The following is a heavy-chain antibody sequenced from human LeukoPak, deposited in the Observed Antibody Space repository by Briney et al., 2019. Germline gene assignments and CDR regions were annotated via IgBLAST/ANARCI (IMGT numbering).Heavy chain of an antibody. CDR1: GGSFSGYY. D-gene: IGHD2-21*02. Sequence: SETLSLTCAVYGGSFSGYYWSWIRQPPGKGLEWIGEINHSGSTNYNPSLKSRVTISVDTSKNQFSLKLSSVTAADTAVYYCAGLVVTARSNYYYYYMDVWGKGTTVTVSS. CDR3: AGLVVTARSNYYYYYMDV. J-gene: IGHJ6*03. CDR2: INHSGST. V-gene: IGHV4-34*01.